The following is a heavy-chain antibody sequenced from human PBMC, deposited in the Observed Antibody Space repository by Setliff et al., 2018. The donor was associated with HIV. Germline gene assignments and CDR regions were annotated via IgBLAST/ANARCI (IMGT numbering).Heavy chain of an antibody. CDR2: IKSQTDGGTT. J-gene: IGHJ4*02. CDR1: GFTFTNAW. D-gene: IGHD1-26*01. Sequence: PGGSLRLSCVASGFTFTNAWMSWVRQAPGEGLEWIGRIKSQTDGGTTDYAAPVKGRFTISRDDSKKMLYLQMNSLKTEDTAVYYCTTRGTWDYRDYFDYWGQGTLVTVSS. CDR3: TTRGTWDYRDYFDY. V-gene: IGHV3-15*01.